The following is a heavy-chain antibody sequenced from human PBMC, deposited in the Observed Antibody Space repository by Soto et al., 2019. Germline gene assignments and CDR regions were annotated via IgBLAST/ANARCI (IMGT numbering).Heavy chain of an antibody. CDR3: ARHFLGPRVDYLFFCHDYANYEIYF. V-gene: IGHV4-59*08. Sequence: PEPRSHTCTGSGGLTRRAWWIGIRHPLGKGLEWIGYIYDSGSTYYNSSLKSRVTMSVDTSKNQFSLKLSSVTAADTAVYYCARHFLGPRVDYLFFCHDYANYEIYF. J-gene: IGHJ1*01. CDR1: GGLTRRAW. D-gene: IGHD4-17*01. CDR2: IYDSGST.